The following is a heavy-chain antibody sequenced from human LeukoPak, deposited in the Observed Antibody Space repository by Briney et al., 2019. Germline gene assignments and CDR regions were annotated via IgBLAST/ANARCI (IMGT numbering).Heavy chain of an antibody. CDR2: LDRRGSHI. V-gene: IGHV3-21*04. CDR3: AREGSGSYYGAFDI. CDR1: GFTFSSYS. J-gene: IGHJ3*02. D-gene: IGHD1-26*01. Sequence: GGSLRLSCAASGFTFSSYSMNWVRQAPGKGLEWVSSLDRRGSHIYYADSVKGRFTISRDNSKNTLYLQMNSLRAEDTAVYYCAREGSGSYYGAFDIWGQGTMVTVSS.